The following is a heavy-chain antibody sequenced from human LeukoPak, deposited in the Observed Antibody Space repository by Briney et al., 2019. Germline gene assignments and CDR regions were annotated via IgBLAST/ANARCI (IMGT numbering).Heavy chain of an antibody. CDR2: ISYDGSNK. V-gene: IGHV3-30*18. J-gene: IGHJ4*02. CDR3: AKDQARLLWFGEIDY. Sequence: GGSLRLSCAASGFTFSSYGMHWVRQAPGKGLEWVAVISYDGSNKYYADSVKGRFTISRDNSKNTLYLQMNSLRAEGTAVYYCAKDQARLLWFGEIDYWGQGTLVTVSS. D-gene: IGHD3-10*01. CDR1: GFTFSSYG.